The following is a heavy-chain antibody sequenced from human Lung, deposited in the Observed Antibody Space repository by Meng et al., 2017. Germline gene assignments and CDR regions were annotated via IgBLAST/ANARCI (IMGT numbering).Heavy chain of an antibody. CDR2: INHSGST. CDR1: GGSFSDYY. D-gene: IGHD4-11*01. Sequence: QVQLQQWRACLLKPSETLSLPCVVSGGSFSDYYWRWIRQPPGKGLEWIGEINHSGSTNYNPSLESRATISVDTSQNNLSLKLSSVTAADSAVYYCARGPTTMAHDFDYWGQGTLVTVSS. CDR3: ARGPTTMAHDFDY. J-gene: IGHJ4*02. V-gene: IGHV4-34*01.